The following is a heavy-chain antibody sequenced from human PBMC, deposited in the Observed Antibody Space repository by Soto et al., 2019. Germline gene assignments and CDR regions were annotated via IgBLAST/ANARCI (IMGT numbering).Heavy chain of an antibody. CDR3: ARGDSSGYYYGTFDY. D-gene: IGHD3-22*01. J-gene: IGHJ4*02. V-gene: IGHV4-31*03. CDR1: GGSISSGGYY. Sequence: QVQLQESGPGLVKPSQTLSLTCTVSGGSISSGGYYWSWIRQHPGKGLEWIGNIYYSGSTYYNPSLKSRVTISVDTSKNQFSLKLSSVTAADTAVYYCARGDSSGYYYGTFDYWGQGTLVTVSS. CDR2: IYYSGST.